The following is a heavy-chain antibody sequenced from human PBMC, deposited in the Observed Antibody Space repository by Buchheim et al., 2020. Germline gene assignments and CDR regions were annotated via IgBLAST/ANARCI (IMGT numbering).Heavy chain of an antibody. Sequence: EVQLVESGGGLVQPGGSLRLSCSAPGFPFSIYWMHWVRQAPGKGLAWVSHINREGTTTNYADSVRGRFTPSRDTGKNTLYLQMNNLRAEDTAVYYCVRDMYGSGDYWGQGTL. J-gene: IGHJ4*02. D-gene: IGHD3-10*01. V-gene: IGHV3-74*01. CDR2: INREGTTT. CDR1: GFPFSIYW. CDR3: VRDMYGSGDY.